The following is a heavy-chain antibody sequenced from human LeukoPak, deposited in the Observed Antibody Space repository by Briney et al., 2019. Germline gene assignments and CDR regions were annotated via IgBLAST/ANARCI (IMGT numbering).Heavy chain of an antibody. CDR1: GYTFTGYY. V-gene: IGHV1-2*02. Sequence: GASVKVSCKASGYTFTGYYMHWVRQAPGQGLEWMGWINPHSGGTNYAQKLQGRVTMTTDTSTSTAYMELRSLRSDDTAVYYCARDLDYVWGSYMSFNYYYYMDVWGKGTTVTISS. J-gene: IGHJ6*03. D-gene: IGHD3-16*01. CDR3: ARDLDYVWGSYMSFNYYYYMDV. CDR2: INPHSGGT.